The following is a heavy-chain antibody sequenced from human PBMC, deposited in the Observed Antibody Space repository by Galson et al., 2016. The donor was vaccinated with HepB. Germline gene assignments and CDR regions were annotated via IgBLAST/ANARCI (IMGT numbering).Heavy chain of an antibody. Sequence: SLRLSCAASGFTFSSYSMNWVRQAPGKGLEWFSSISSSSSYIYYADSVKGRFTISRDNARNSLYLQMNSLRAEDTAVYYCARAVSWDYGDYAGYWGQGTLVTVSS. CDR1: GFTFSSYS. D-gene: IGHD4-17*01. V-gene: IGHV3-21*01. CDR3: ARAVSWDYGDYAGY. CDR2: ISSSSSYI. J-gene: IGHJ4*02.